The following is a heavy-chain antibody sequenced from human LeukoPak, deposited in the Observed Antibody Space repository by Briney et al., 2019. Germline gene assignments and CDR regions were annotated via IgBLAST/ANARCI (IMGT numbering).Heavy chain of an antibody. V-gene: IGHV4-59*01. CDR2: IYYSGST. Sequence: KPSETLSLTRTVSGGSISSYYWSWIRQPPGKGLEWIGYIYYSGSTNYNPSLKSRVTISVDTSKNQFSLKLSSVTAADTAVYYCARGDLYYYDSSGYPLAFDIWGQGTMVTVSS. CDR3: ARGDLYYYDSSGYPLAFDI. CDR1: GGSISSYY. D-gene: IGHD3-22*01. J-gene: IGHJ3*02.